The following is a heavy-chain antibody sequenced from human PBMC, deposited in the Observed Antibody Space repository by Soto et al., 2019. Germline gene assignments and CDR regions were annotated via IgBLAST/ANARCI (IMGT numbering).Heavy chain of an antibody. CDR2: IYYSGST. CDR3: ARESSLWADFDY. V-gene: IGHV4-30-4*01. D-gene: IGHD3-10*01. Sequence: PSETLSLTCTVSGGSISSGDYYWSWIRQPPGKGLEWIGYIYYSGSTYYNPSLKSRVTISVDTSKNQFSLKLSSVTAAGTAVYYCARESSLWADFDYWGQGTLVTVSS. J-gene: IGHJ4*02. CDR1: GGSISSGDYY.